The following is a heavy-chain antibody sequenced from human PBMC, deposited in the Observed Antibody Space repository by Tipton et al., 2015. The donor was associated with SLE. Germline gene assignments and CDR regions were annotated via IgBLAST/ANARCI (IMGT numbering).Heavy chain of an antibody. CDR1: GFSFDDYA. J-gene: IGHJ2*01. CDR2: ISWNGDTT. V-gene: IGHV3-43D*04. D-gene: IGHD3-22*01. CDR3: AKDDGVIASNWYFDL. Sequence: GSLRLSCAASGFSFDDYAMHWVRQTAGKGLEWVSLISWNGDTTYYAESVKGRFTISRDNSKDSLYLQMNSLRDEDTTFYFCAKDDGVIASNWYFDLWGRGTLVTVSS.